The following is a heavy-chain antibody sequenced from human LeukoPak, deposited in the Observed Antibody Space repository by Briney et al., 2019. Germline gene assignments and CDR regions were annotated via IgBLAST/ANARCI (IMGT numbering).Heavy chain of an antibody. D-gene: IGHD3-10*01. CDR1: GYTFTSYG. CDR3: TKSDGYGLIRI. J-gene: IGHJ3*02. CDR2: ISACNGNT. V-gene: IGHV1-18*01. Sequence: ASVTVSCKASGYTFTSYGISWVRQAPGQGLEWMGWISACNGNTNYAQKLQGRVTMTTDTSTSTAYMELRSLRSDDTAVYYCTKSDGYGLIRICGRGTMVTVSS.